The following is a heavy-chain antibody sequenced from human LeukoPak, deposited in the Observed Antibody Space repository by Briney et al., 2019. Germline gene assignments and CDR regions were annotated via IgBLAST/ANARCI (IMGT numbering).Heavy chain of an antibody. CDR1: GFTFSNAW. V-gene: IGHV3-15*05. J-gene: IGHJ4*02. CDR2: IKSKTDGGTT. D-gene: IGHD6-19*01. Sequence: AGSLRLSCAASGFTFSNAWMSWVRQAPGKGLEWVGRIKSKTDGGTTDYAAPVKGRFTISRDDSKNTLYLQMNSLTVADTAFYYCARESSSGWHYFDFWGQGTLVSVSS. CDR3: ARESSSGWHYFDF.